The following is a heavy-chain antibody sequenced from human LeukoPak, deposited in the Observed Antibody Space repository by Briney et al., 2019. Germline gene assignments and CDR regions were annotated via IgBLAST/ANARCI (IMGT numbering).Heavy chain of an antibody. J-gene: IGHJ4*02. CDR1: GYTFTCYG. CDR3: ARARGYSGYDVFDY. D-gene: IGHD5-12*01. V-gene: IGHV1-18*01. CDR2: ISAYNGNT. Sequence: ASVKVSCKASGYTFTCYGISWVRQAPGQGLEWMGWISAYNGNTNYAQKLQGRVTMTTDTSTSTAYMELRSLRSDDTAVYYCARARGYSGYDVFDYWGQGTLVTVSS.